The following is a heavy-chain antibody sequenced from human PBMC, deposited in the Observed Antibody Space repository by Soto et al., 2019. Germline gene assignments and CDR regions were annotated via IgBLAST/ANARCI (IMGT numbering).Heavy chain of an antibody. V-gene: IGHV3-30-3*01. Sequence: PGGSLRLSCAASGFTFSSYAMHWVRQAPGKGLEWVAVISYDGSNKYYADSVKGRFTISRDNSKNTLYLQMNSLRAEDTAVYYCAIDSRRAHGYNWFDPWGQGTLVTVSS. J-gene: IGHJ5*02. CDR3: AIDSRRAHGYNWFDP. CDR2: ISYDGSNK. CDR1: GFTFSSYA.